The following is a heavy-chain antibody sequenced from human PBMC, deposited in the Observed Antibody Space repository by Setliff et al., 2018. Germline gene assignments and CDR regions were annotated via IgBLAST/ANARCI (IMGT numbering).Heavy chain of an antibody. CDR1: GGSFTNYY. D-gene: IGHD3-16*01. Sequence: SETLSLTCTVYGGSFTNYYWGWIRQSPGKGLEWIGEINHSGSTNYNPSLKSRLTISVDASTNQFSLKLNSVTAADTAVYYCRFWSYVYKNDYWAQGTLVTVSS. CDR3: RFWSYVYKNDY. CDR2: INHSGST. J-gene: IGHJ4*02. V-gene: IGHV4-34*01.